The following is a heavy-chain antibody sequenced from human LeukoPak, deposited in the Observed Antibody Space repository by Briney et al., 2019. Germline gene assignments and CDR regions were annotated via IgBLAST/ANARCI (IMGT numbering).Heavy chain of an antibody. CDR1: GYTFTGYY. D-gene: IGHD1-14*01. Sequence: ASVKVSSKTSGYTFTGYYMHWMRHAPGQGLEWMGWINLNSGGTNYAQKFQGRVIMTRDTSTSTAYMELNRLRFDDTAVYYCASWAGGNEPIASFDYWGQGTLVTVSS. CDR2: INLNSGGT. V-gene: IGHV1-2*02. CDR3: ASWAGGNEPIASFDY. J-gene: IGHJ4*02.